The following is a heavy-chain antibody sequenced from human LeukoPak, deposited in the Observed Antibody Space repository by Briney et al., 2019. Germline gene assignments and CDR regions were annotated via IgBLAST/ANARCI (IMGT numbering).Heavy chain of an antibody. CDR3: ARDHDWAFDL. V-gene: IGHV3-48*02. D-gene: IGHD3-9*01. CDR2: INHDAEMI. Sequence: GGSLRLSCEGSGFPFASYVMSWVRQAPGTWLEWIAYINHDAEMIFYPDFVKGRFTISRDNAKKSLYLQMNALRYEDTAIYYCARDHDWAFDLWGQGTLVTVSS. CDR1: GFPFASYV. J-gene: IGHJ4*02.